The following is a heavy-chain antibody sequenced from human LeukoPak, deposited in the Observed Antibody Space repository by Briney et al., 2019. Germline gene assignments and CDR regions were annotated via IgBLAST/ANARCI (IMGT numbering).Heavy chain of an antibody. D-gene: IGHD1-26*01. CDR3: AAVGATDTKFDF. V-gene: IGHV3-74*01. CDR1: GFTFSNYW. J-gene: IGHJ4*02. Sequence: GGSLRLSCVASGFTFSNYWMHWVRQAPGKGLVWVSRINTDESRSTYADSVKGRFTISRDNAKNTLYLQMSNLRAEDTAVYYCAAVGATDTKFDFWGQRSLVTVSS. CDR2: INTDESRS.